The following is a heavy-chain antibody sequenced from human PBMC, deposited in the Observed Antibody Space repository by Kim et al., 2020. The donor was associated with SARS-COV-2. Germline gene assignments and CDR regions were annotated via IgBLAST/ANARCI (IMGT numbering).Heavy chain of an antibody. CDR2: INPSGGST. V-gene: IGHV1-46*01. CDR3: AREAVRGIAVAETIDY. CDR1: GYTFTSYY. Sequence: ASVKVSCKASGYTFTSYYMHWVRQAPGQGLEWMGIINPSGGSTSYAQKFQGRVTMTRDTSTSTVYMELSSLRSEDTAVYYCAREAVRGIAVAETIDYWGQGTLVTVSS. D-gene: IGHD6-19*01. J-gene: IGHJ4*02.